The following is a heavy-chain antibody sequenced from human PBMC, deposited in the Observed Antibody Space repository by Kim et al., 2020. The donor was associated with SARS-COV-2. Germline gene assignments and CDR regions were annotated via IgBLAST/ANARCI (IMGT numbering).Heavy chain of an antibody. CDR2: IYPGDSDT. D-gene: IGHD6-13*01. CDR1: GYSFTSYW. CDR3: ARLVPSIAAAGRAPPTNYYGMDV. V-gene: IGHV5-51*01. J-gene: IGHJ6*02. Sequence: GESLKISCKGSGYSFTSYWIGWVRQMPGKGLEWMGIIYPGDSDTRYSPSFQGQVTISADKSISTAYLQWSSLKASDTAMYYCARLVPSIAAAGRAPPTNYYGMDVWGQGTTVTVSS.